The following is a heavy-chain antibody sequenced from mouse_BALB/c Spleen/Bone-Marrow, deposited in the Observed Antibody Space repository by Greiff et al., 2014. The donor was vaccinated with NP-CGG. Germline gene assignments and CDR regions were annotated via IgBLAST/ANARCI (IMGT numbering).Heavy chain of an antibody. D-gene: IGHD2-12*01. CDR1: GFNIKDTY. CDR2: IDPANSNT. CDR3: XXNYRHGXXXAY. Sequence: EVKLVESGAELVKPGASVKLSCTASGFNIKDTYMHWVKQRPEQGLEWIGRIDPANSNTKYDPKFQGKATITADTSSNTAYLXXXXXXXXXXXXXXXXXNYRHGXXXAYXXQGXLV. V-gene: IGHV14-3*02. J-gene: IGHJ3*01.